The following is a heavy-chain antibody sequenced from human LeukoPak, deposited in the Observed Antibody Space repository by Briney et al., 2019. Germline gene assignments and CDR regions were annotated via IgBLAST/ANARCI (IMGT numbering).Heavy chain of an antibody. CDR2: ISSSSSYI. D-gene: IGHD3-22*01. Sequence: GGSLRLSCAASGFTFSDHYMDWVRQAPGKGLEWVSSISSSSSYIYYADSVKGRFTISRDNAKNSLYLQMNSLRAEDTAAYYCARGFFSKYYYDSSGYWSWFDPWGQGTLVTVSS. CDR1: GFTFSDHY. CDR3: ARGFFSKYYYDSSGYWSWFDP. J-gene: IGHJ5*02. V-gene: IGHV3-21*01.